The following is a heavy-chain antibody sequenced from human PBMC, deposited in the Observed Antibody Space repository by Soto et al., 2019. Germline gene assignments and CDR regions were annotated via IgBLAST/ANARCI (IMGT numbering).Heavy chain of an antibody. J-gene: IGHJ6*02. D-gene: IGHD2-15*01. CDR2: ISYDGNDR. CDR3: AKDRVVVVPATMMNYGMDV. V-gene: IGHV3-30*18. CDR1: GFTFSSYG. Sequence: LRLSCAASGFTFSSYGIHWVRQAPGWGLEWVAVISYDGNDRHYAESVRGRFTISRDDSKNTLYLQMNSLRAEDTAVYYCAKDRVVVVPATMMNYGMDVWGQGTTVTVSS.